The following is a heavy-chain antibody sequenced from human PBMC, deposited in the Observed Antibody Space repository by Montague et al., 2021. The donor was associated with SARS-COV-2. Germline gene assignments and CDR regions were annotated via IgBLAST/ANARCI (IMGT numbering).Heavy chain of an antibody. V-gene: IGHV2-5*01. CDR3: TYKKSGWPIEFGH. J-gene: IGHJ4*02. Sequence: PALAKPTKTLTLTCTFSGFSLTTSGVGVGWIRQPPGKALECLALIYWNDDRRYSPSLKNRLSVSKDDSKNQVVLTMTNMETVDTGTYYCTYKKSGWPIEFGHWGQGALVTVSS. CDR2: IYWNDDR. CDR1: GFSLTTSGVG. D-gene: IGHD6-19*01.